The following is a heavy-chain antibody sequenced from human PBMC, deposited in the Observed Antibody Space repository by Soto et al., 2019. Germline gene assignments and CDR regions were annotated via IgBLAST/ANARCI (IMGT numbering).Heavy chain of an antibody. D-gene: IGHD1-26*01. CDR3: AKGAFAVGDTNYFFDY. Sequence: EVQLLESGGDLEQPGGSLRLSCAASGFTFSNYAMNWVRQAPGKGLEWVSSISGGGGGTYYADAVKGRFTISRDNSRNMLYLQMNSLRAEDTAEYYCAKGAFAVGDTNYFFDYWGQGTPVTVSS. CDR2: ISGGGGGT. V-gene: IGHV3-23*01. J-gene: IGHJ4*02. CDR1: GFTFSNYA.